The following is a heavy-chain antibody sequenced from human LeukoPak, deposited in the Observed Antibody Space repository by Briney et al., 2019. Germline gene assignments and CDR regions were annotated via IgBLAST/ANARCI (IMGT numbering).Heavy chain of an antibody. CDR2: INRRGST. J-gene: IGHJ4*02. CDR3: ARRRYNRVLRFGELLGDWYFDY. Sequence: SQTLSLICAVSGGSISSGSYYWSSSRQPAGKVLGWIGEINRRGSTNYNPSLKSQVTIAVDTSKNQFVLKLSVVTAADVAVYYCARRRYNRVLRFGELLGDWYFDYRGQGTLVTVPS. CDR1: GGSISSGSYY. D-gene: IGHD3-10*01. V-gene: IGHV4-61*09.